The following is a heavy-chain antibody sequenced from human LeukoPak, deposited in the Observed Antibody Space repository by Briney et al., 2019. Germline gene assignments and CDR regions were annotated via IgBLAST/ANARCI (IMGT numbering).Heavy chain of an antibody. CDR2: ISSSSGTI. CDR3: AGTDSGIHSRWFDY. Sequence: PGGSLRLSCVGSGFTFSSYARKWVRQAPGKGLEWVSYISSSSGTIYYADSVKGRFTVSRDNAKNSLYLQMNSLRAEDTALYYCAGTDSGIHSRWFDYWGQGTLVTVSS. J-gene: IGHJ4*02. CDR1: GFTFSSYA. D-gene: IGHD1-26*01. V-gene: IGHV3-48*01.